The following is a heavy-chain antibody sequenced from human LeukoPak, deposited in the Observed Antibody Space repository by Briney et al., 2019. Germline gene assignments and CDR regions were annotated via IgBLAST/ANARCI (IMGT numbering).Heavy chain of an antibody. D-gene: IGHD4-17*01. CDR2: INSDGRST. CDR1: GFTFSSYS. CDR3: VRDRAVSPFPPDAFDM. J-gene: IGHJ3*02. Sequence: PGGSLRLSCAASGFTFSSYSMNWVRQAPGKGLVWVSRINSDGRSTKYADSVKGRFTISRDNAKNTLYLQMNSLSAEDTAVYYCVRDRAVSPFPPDAFDMWGQGTMVTVAS. V-gene: IGHV3-74*01.